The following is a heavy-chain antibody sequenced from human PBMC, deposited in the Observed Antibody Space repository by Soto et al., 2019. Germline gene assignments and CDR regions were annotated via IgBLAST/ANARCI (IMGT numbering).Heavy chain of an antibody. J-gene: IGHJ3*02. Sequence: QVQLVQSGAEVKKPGASVKVSCKVSGYTLTELSMHWVRQAPGKGLEWMGGFDPEDGETIYAQKFQGRVTMTEDTPTDKAYMELSNLRSEDTAVYYCATSRYYDSSGYYTGGAFDIWGQGTMVTVSS. CDR3: ATSRYYDSSGYYTGGAFDI. CDR1: GYTLTELS. CDR2: FDPEDGET. V-gene: IGHV1-24*01. D-gene: IGHD3-22*01.